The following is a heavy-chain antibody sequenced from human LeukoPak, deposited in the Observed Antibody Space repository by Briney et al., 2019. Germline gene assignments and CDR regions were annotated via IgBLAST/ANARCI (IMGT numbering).Heavy chain of an antibody. D-gene: IGHD2-15*01. J-gene: IGHJ3*02. V-gene: IGHV3-33*01. CDR3: AREKVVVVAHDAFDI. Sequence: PGGSLRLSCAASGFTFSSYGMHWVRQAPGKGLEWVAVIWYDGSNKYYADSVKGRFTISRDNSKNTLYLQMNSLRAEDTAVYYCAREKVVVVAHDAFDIWGQGTMVTVSS. CDR1: GFTFSSYG. CDR2: IWYDGSNK.